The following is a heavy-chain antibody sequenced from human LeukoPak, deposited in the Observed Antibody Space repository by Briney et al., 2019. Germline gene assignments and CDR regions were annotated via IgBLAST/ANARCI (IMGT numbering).Heavy chain of an antibody. CDR3: ASAQFPFGELAHY. CDR2: ISSSGSYI. V-gene: IGHV3-21*01. CDR1: GFTFSTFN. D-gene: IGHD3-16*01. J-gene: IGHJ4*02. Sequence: GGSLRLSCAASGFTFSTFNMHWVRQAPGKGLEWVSSISSSGSYIYYVDSVKGRFTISRDNDKNSMCVQMNSLRAEETDVYYCASAQFPFGELAHYWGQGTLVTVSS.